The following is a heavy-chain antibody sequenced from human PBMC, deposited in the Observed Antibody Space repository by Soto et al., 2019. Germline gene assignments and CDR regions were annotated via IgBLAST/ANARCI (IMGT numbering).Heavy chain of an antibody. CDR1: GFTFSSYS. V-gene: IGHV3-21*01. CDR2: ISSSSSYI. J-gene: IGHJ3*02. Sequence: EVQLVESGGGLVKPGGSLRLSCAASGFTFSSYSMNWVRQAPGKGLEWVSSISSSSSYIYYADSVKGRFTISRDNAKNSLYLQMNSLRAEDTAVYYCARVGDYVWGSYRWSDAFDIWGQGTMVTVSS. CDR3: ARVGDYVWGSYRWSDAFDI. D-gene: IGHD3-16*02.